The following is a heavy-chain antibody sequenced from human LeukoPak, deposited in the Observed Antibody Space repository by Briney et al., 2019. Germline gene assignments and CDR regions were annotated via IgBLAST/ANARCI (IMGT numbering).Heavy chain of an antibody. CDR2: IYTSGST. D-gene: IGHD3-22*01. CDR1: GGSINSYY. V-gene: IGHV4-4*07. J-gene: IGHJ5*02. Sequence: PSETLSLTCTVSGGSINSYYWSWIRQPAGKGLEWIGRIYTSGSTNYNPSPKSRVTMSVDTSKNQFSLKLTSVTAADTAVYYCARYSDTSGWFDPWGQGTLVTVSS. CDR3: ARYSDTSGWFDP.